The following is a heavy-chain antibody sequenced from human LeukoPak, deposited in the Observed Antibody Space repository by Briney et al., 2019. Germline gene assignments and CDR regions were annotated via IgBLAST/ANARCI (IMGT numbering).Heavy chain of an antibody. V-gene: IGHV3-9*01. Sequence: GGSLRLSCTASGFTFDDYTMHWVRQAPGKGLEWVSGISWNSGSIDYADSVKGRFTISRDNAKNSLYLQMNSLRAEDTALYYCARPNYGDYGSFDYWGQGTLVTISS. J-gene: IGHJ4*02. D-gene: IGHD4-17*01. CDR2: ISWNSGSI. CDR3: ARPNYGDYGSFDY. CDR1: GFTFDDYT.